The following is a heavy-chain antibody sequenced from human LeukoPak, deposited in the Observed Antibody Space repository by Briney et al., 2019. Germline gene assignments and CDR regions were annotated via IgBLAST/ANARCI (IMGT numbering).Heavy chain of an antibody. V-gene: IGHV1-2*02. CDR2: INPNSGGT. J-gene: IGHJ6*02. Sequence: ASVKVSCKASGYTFTGYYMHWVRQAPGQGLEWMGWINPNSGGTNYAQKFQDRVTMTRDTSISTAYMELSRLRSDDTVVYYCARDIQNPYYYYGMHVWGQGTTVTVSS. D-gene: IGHD5-18*01. CDR3: ARDIQNPYYYYGMHV. CDR1: GYTFTGYY.